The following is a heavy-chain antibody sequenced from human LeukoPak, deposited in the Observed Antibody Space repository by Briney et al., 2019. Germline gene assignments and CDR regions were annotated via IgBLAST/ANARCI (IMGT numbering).Heavy chain of an antibody. CDR1: GFTFSSYA. CDR2: ISSSADST. J-gene: IGHJ4*02. CDR3: AKPLEKYTYGGNFDY. D-gene: IGHD4-23*01. Sequence: GGSLRLSCEASGFTFSSYAMSWVRQAPGKGLAWVSVISSSADSTYYADSVKGRFTTSRDNSKNTLYLQMNNLRAEDTAVYYCAKPLEKYTYGGNFDYWGQGLLVPVSS. V-gene: IGHV3-23*01.